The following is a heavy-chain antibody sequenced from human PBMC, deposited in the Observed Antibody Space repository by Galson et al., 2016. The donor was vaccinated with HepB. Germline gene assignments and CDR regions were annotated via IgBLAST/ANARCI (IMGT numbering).Heavy chain of an antibody. CDR3: ARLEAVARTQTNAFDI. CDR1: GGSISSGSYY. D-gene: IGHD5-12*01. V-gene: IGHV4-39*01. Sequence: SETLSLTCTVSGGSISSGSYYWGWVRQPPGKGLEWIGTIYFSGITYYNPSLKSRLTLSVDTSKNQFSLRLSSVTAADTAVYYCARLEAVARTQTNAFDIWGQGTMVIVSS. CDR2: IYFSGIT. J-gene: IGHJ3*02.